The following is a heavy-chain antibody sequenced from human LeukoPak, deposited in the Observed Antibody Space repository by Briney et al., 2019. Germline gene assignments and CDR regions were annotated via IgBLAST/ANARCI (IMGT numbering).Heavy chain of an antibody. CDR2: INNDGRST. J-gene: IGHJ4*02. V-gene: IGHV3-74*01. CDR1: GYTYSFCW. Sequence: GGSLRLPCAASGYTYSFCWMDWLRQAPGKGLVWVSRINNDGRSTSYAGSVKGRFTISRDNAKNTLYLQMNSLRAEDTAVYYCARDNENCTGGTCRIDYGGQGALVTVSS. D-gene: IGHD2-15*01. CDR3: ARDNENCTGGTCRIDY.